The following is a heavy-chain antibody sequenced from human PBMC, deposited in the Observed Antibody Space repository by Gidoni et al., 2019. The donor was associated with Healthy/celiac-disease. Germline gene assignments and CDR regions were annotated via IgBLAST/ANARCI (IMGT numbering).Heavy chain of an antibody. CDR2: INPNSGGT. D-gene: IGHD6-19*01. CDR3: ARDLGTQQWLEEFDS. V-gene: IGHV1-2*02. CDR1: GYPFPAYY. J-gene: IGHJ3*02. Sequence: QVQLVPPGAAVKKPGASLQVSCTASGYPFPAYYMHWGRESPGQGLEWMGWINPNSGGTNYAQKFQGRVTMTRDTSISTAYMELSRLRSDDTAVYYCARDLGTQQWLEEFDSWGQGTMVTVSS.